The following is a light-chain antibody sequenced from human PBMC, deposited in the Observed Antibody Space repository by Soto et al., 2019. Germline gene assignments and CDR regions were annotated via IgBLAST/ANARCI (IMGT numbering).Light chain of an antibody. Sequence: QSVSESPGKTVTISCTGSSGSIASNYVQWYQQRPGSAPTDVIYEDKQRPSGVPDRFSGSIDSSSNSASLTISGLKTEDEADYYCQSYDSSNYVVFGGGTKLTVL. J-gene: IGLJ2*01. V-gene: IGLV6-57*02. CDR3: QSYDSSNYVV. CDR1: SGSIASNY. CDR2: EDK.